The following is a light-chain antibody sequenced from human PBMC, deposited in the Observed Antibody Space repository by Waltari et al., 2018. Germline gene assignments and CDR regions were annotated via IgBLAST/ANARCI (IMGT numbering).Light chain of an antibody. CDR2: GSS. J-gene: IGKJ2*01. Sequence: IVLTQSPGTLSLSPGERATLSCRASPSISSIYLAWYQQKPGQAPRLLIYGSSSRATGIPDRFSGSGSGTDFTLTISRLEPEDFAVYYCQRYGDSPKYTFGQGTKLEIK. CDR3: QRYGDSPKYT. V-gene: IGKV3-20*01. CDR1: PSISSIY.